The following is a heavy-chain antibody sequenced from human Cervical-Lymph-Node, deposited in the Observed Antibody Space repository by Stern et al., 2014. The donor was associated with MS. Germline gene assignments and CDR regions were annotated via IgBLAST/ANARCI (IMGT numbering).Heavy chain of an antibody. CDR1: GGTFSSYA. CDR2: IIPIFGTA. Sequence: QMPLVQSGAEVKKPGSSVKVSCKASGGTFSSYAISWVRQAPGQGLEWMGGIIPIFGTANYAQKFKGRVTVTADESTRPAYMELSSLRSEDTAVYYCARDRGAAAVHINWFDPWGQGTLVTVSS. V-gene: IGHV1-69*01. D-gene: IGHD6-13*01. CDR3: ARDRGAAAVHINWFDP. J-gene: IGHJ5*02.